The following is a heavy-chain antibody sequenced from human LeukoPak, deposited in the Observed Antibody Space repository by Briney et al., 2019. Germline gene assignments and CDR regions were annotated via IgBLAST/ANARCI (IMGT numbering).Heavy chain of an antibody. D-gene: IGHD2-21*02. CDR1: GGSISSGSYY. V-gene: IGHV4-61*02. CDR2: IYTSGST. CDR3: ARDCRAGFGDCYSIRDGAFDI. J-gene: IGHJ3*02. Sequence: SETLSLTCTVSGGSISSGSYYWSWIRQPAGKGLEWIGRIYTSGSTNYNPSLKSRVTMSVDTSKNQFSLKLSSVTAADTAVYYCARDCRAGFGDCYSIRDGAFDIWGQGTMVTVSS.